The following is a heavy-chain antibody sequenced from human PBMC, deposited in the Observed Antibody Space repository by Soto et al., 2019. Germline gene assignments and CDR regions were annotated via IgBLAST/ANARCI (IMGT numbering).Heavy chain of an antibody. CDR1: GYTFTSYY. Sequence: ASVKVSCKASGYTFTSYYMHLVRQAPVQVLELIVIINPSFFSTSYSQKFQGRFTITMYTSTSTFYIELSSLISDDTAVYYCALLRYFDWLRAPGWGQGTLVTVSS. J-gene: IGHJ4*02. V-gene: IGHV1-46*01. CDR2: INPSFFST. CDR3: ALLRYFDWLRAPG. D-gene: IGHD3-9*01.